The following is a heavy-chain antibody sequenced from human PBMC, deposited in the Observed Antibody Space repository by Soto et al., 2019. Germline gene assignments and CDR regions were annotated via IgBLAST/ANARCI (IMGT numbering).Heavy chain of an antibody. Sequence: QVQLVQSGPEVKKPGASVKVSCKASGYTFTSYGISWVRQAPGQGLELMGWISAYNGNTKYEEEFQGRVTMTTGTSTSTAYMELTGLRSDDTAVYYCARDHVGRRWYLDSWGQGTLVTVSS. CDR2: ISAYNGNT. V-gene: IGHV1-18*04. CDR1: GYTFTSYG. CDR3: ARDHVGRRWYLDS. D-gene: IGHD1-1*01. J-gene: IGHJ4*02.